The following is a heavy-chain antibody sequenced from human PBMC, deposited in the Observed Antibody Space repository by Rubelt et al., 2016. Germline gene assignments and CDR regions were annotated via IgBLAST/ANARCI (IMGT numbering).Heavy chain of an antibody. CDR1: GFTFSSSG. J-gene: IGHJ4*02. V-gene: IGHV3-33*01. CDR3: ARGGMGGSTGYFDY. Sequence: GGVVQPGRSLRLSCAAFGFTFSSSGMHWVRQAPGKGLEWVAVIWYDGSNKYYADSVKGRFTISRDNSKNTLYLQMNSLRAEDTAVYYCARGGMGGSTGYFDYWGQGTLVTVSS. D-gene: IGHD1-26*01. CDR2: IWYDGSNK.